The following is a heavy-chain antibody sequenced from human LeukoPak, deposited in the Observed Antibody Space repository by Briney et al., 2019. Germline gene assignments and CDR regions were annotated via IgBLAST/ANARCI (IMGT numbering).Heavy chain of an antibody. CDR3: AKSPRTVTTIFDY. J-gene: IGHJ4*02. V-gene: IGHV4-59*01. Sequence: SETLSLTCTVSGGFISTYYWSWLRQSPGKGLEWIGYIHERGSTNHTPSLKSRVTLSVDTSKNQFSLKLTSVTAADTAVYFCAKSPRTVTTIFDYWRQGTLVTVSS. D-gene: IGHD5-12*01. CDR1: GGFISTYY. CDR2: IHERGST.